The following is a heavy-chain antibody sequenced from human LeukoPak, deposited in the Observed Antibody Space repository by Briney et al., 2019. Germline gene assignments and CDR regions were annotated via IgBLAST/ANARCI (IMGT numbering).Heavy chain of an antibody. J-gene: IGHJ4*02. CDR3: AWGRQLNFFDL. CDR2: IFSTGST. Sequence: PSETLSLTCTVSGGSISSGSFYWGWIRQPPGKGLQWIGSIFSTGSTYYNPSLKSRVTISIDTSKNHFSLRLNSVTAADTAVYYCAWGRQLNFFDLWGQGTLVTVSS. D-gene: IGHD2-2*01. V-gene: IGHV4-39*07. CDR1: GGSISSGSFY.